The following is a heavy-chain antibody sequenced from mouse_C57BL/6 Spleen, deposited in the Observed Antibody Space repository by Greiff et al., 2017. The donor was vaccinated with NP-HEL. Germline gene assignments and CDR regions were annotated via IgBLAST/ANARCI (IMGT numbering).Heavy chain of an antibody. CDR3: ARTGWLLRSNYYAMDY. V-gene: IGHV1-42*01. D-gene: IGHD2-3*01. CDR1: GYSFTGYY. Sequence: EVQLQQSGPELVKPGASVKISCKASGYSFTGYYMNWVKQSPEKSLEWIGEINPSTGGTTYNQKFKAKATLTVDKSSSTAYMQLKSLTSEDSAVYYCARTGWLLRSNYYAMDYWGQGTSVTVSS. J-gene: IGHJ4*01. CDR2: INPSTGGT.